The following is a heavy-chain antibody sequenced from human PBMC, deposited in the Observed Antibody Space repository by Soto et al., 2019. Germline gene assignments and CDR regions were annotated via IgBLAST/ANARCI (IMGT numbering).Heavy chain of an antibody. V-gene: IGHV4-59*01. CDR1: GGSISTYY. Sequence: SETLSLTCTVSGGSISTYYWSWIRQPPGKGLEWIGYIHSSGSSHYNPSLKSRVTISVDTSNNQFSLKLSSVTAADTAMYYCAGSYGNSWYGYWGQGTLVTVSS. J-gene: IGHJ4*02. CDR3: AGSYGNSWYGY. D-gene: IGHD6-13*01. CDR2: IHSSGSS.